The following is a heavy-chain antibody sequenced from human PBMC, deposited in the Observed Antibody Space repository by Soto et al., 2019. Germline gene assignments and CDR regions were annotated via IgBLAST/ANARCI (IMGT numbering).Heavy chain of an antibody. D-gene: IGHD6-19*01. CDR1: GFTFSSYS. CDR3: ARDNTTQWLFVEYYYYYGMDV. J-gene: IGHJ6*02. V-gene: IGHV3-48*02. CDR2: ISSSSSTI. Sequence: PGGSLRLSCAASGFTFSSYSMNWVRQAPGKGLEWVSYISSSSSTIYYADSVKGRFTISRDNAKNSLYLQMNSLRDEDTAVYYCARDNTTQWLFVEYYYYYGMDVWGQGTTVTVSS.